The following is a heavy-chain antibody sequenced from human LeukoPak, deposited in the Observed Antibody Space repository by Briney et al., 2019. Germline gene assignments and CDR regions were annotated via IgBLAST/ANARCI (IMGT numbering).Heavy chain of an antibody. Sequence: GGSLRLSCVASGFTFHNYEMNWLRQAPGKGLEWVSYISSSGSTIYYVDSVKGRFTIYRDNAKKSLYVQRNSLRAEDTAVYYCARDLWGAIDYWGQGTLVTVSS. CDR1: GFTFHNYE. CDR3: ARDLWGAIDY. V-gene: IGHV3-48*03. J-gene: IGHJ4*02. CDR2: ISSSGSTI. D-gene: IGHD1-26*01.